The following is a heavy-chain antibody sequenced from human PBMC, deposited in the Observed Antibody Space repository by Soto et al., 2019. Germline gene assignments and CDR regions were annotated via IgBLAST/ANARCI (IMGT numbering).Heavy chain of an antibody. V-gene: IGHV3-53*01. CDR1: GFTLSSNY. Sequence: GGSLRLSCAASGFTLSSNYMSWVRQAPGKGLEWVSVIYSGGSTYYADSVKGRFTISRDNSKNTLYLQMNSLRAEDTAVYYCARDQSVTFGGVIVYYGMAVWGQGTTVTVSS. D-gene: IGHD3-16*02. CDR2: IYSGGST. J-gene: IGHJ6*02. CDR3: ARDQSVTFGGVIVYYGMAV.